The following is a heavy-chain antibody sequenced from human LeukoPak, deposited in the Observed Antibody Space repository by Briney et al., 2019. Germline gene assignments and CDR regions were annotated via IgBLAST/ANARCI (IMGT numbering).Heavy chain of an antibody. CDR1: GGSISSYD. D-gene: IGHD4/OR15-4a*01. CDR3: AGDGANYHYFDY. J-gene: IGHJ4*02. CDR2: IYYSGIT. Sequence: SETLSLTCTVSGGSISSYDWSWIRQSPGKGLEWIGYIYYSGITNYNPSLKSRVTISVDTSKNQFSLQLNSVTPEDTAVYYCAGDGANYHYFDYWGQGTLVTVSP. V-gene: IGHV4-59*12.